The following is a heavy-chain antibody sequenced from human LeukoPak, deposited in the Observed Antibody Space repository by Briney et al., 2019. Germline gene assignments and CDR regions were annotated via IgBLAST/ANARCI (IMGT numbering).Heavy chain of an antibody. CDR2: LAYDGAA. J-gene: IGHJ3*02. CDR1: GFTSSTID. D-gene: IGHD4-23*01. Sequence: GGSLRLSCAASGFTSSTIDMSWVRQAPGKGLEWVSTLAYDGAAWYVDSVKGRFTISRDTSKNTLFLRMNSLRAEDTAVYYCAKGPNNIDYRGFDIWGQGTMVTVSS. CDR3: AKGPNNIDYRGFDI. V-gene: IGHV3-23*01.